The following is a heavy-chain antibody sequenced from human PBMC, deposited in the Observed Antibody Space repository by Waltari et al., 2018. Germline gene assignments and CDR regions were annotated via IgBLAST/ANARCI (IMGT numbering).Heavy chain of an antibody. CDR2: IRQDGNEK. D-gene: IGHD2-15*01. CDR3: ARYVRQVVDRNYFFDY. CDR1: GFTFSNYF. J-gene: IGHJ4*02. V-gene: IGHV3-7*03. Sequence: EVQFVQSGGGLVQPGGSLRVSCTASGFTFSNYFMGWIRLAPGKGLEGVANIRQDGNEKFYVDSVKGRFTISRDNAKNSLYLQMNNLRAEDTAVYYCARYVRQVVDRNYFFDYWGQGTLVTVSS.